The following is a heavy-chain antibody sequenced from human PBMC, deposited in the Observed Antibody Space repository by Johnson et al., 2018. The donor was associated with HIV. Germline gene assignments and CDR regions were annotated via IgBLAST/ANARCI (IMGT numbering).Heavy chain of an antibody. Sequence: VQLVESGGGLVPPGGSLRLSCAASGFTFSSYGMHWVRQAPGKGLEWVAFIRYDGSNKYYADSVKGRFTISRDNSKNTLYLQMGSLRPEDMAVYYCARGGGVVGNAFECWGQGTMVTVSS. D-gene: IGHD1-26*01. J-gene: IGHJ3*01. V-gene: IGHV3-30*02. CDR1: GFTFSSYG. CDR3: ARGGGVVGNAFEC. CDR2: IRYDGSNK.